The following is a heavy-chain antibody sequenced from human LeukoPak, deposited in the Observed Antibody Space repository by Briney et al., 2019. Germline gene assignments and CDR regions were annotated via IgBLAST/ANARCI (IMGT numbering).Heavy chain of an antibody. CDR1: GFTFSNYE. V-gene: IGHV3-23*01. J-gene: IGHJ4*02. CDR3: AKAGLSRFDY. CDR2: ISGSGGST. Sequence: GGSLRLSCAASGFTFSNYEMHWVRQAPGKGLEWVSAISGSGGSTYYADSVKGRFTISRDNSKNTLYLQVNSLRVEDTAVYYCAKAGLSRFDYWGQGTLVTVSS.